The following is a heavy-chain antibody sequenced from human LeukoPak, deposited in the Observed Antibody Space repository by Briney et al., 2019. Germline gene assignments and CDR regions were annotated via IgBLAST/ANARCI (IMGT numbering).Heavy chain of an antibody. CDR1: GFTFSSYW. V-gene: IGHV3-7*01. CDR3: ALDRIAVAGLGDY. D-gene: IGHD6-19*01. J-gene: IGHJ4*02. CDR2: IKQDGSEK. Sequence: GGSLRLSCAASGFTFSSYWMSWVRQAPGKGLEWVANIKQDGSEKYYVDSVKGRFTISRDNAKSSLYLQMNSLRAEDTAVYYCALDRIAVAGLGDYWGQGTLVTVSS.